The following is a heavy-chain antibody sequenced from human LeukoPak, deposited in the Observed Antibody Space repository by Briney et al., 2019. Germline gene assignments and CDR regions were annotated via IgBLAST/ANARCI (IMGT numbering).Heavy chain of an antibody. V-gene: IGHV3-23*01. CDR1: GFTFSSYA. J-gene: IGHJ6*02. Sequence: GGSLRLSCAASGFTFSSYAMSWVRQAPGRGLEWVSAISGSGGSTYYADSVKGRFTISRDNSKNTLYLQMNSLRAEDTAVYYCAKEGVSIAARPNVPYYYYYGMDVWGQGTTVTVSS. CDR3: AKEGVSIAARPNVPYYYYYGMDV. CDR2: ISGSGGST. D-gene: IGHD6-6*01.